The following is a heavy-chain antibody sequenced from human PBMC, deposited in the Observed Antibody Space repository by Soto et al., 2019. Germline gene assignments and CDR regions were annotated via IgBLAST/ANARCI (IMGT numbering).Heavy chain of an antibody. Sequence: QLQLQESGSGLVKPSQTLSLTCAVSGGSISSGGYSWSWIRQPPGKGLEWIGYIYHSGSTYYNPSLESRVTISVDRSKNQCSRKRSSVTAADTAVYSCAAGGGLPRYYWGQGTLVTVSS. J-gene: IGHJ4*02. CDR3: AAGGGLPRYY. CDR2: IYHSGST. V-gene: IGHV4-30-2*01. CDR1: GGSISSGGYS. D-gene: IGHD1-26*01.